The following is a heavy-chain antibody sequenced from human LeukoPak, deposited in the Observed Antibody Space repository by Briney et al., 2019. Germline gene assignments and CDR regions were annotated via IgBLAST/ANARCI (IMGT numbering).Heavy chain of an antibody. CDR1: GGTFSSYA. CDR2: NIPIFGTA. J-gene: IGHJ6*02. Sequence: SVKVSCKASGGTFSSYAISWVRQAPGQGLEWMGGNIPIFGTANYAQKFQGRVTITADGSTSTAYMELSSLRSEDTAVYYCATTPRGCTNGVCRYYYYYYGMDVWGQGTTVTVSS. D-gene: IGHD2-8*01. V-gene: IGHV1-69*13. CDR3: ATTPRGCTNGVCRYYYYYYGMDV.